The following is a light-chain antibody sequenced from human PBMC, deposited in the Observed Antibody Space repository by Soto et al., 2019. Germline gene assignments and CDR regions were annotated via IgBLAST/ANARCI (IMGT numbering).Light chain of an antibody. V-gene: IGKV3-15*01. Sequence: EIVMTQSPGTLSGSPGGRATLSCRASQSVSSDLAWYQQNPGQAPRLLIYDASTRATGIPARFIGSGSGTEFTLTISSLQSEDVAVYYCQQYNKWPGTFGQGTKVEIK. J-gene: IGKJ1*01. CDR3: QQYNKWPGT. CDR2: DAS. CDR1: QSVSSD.